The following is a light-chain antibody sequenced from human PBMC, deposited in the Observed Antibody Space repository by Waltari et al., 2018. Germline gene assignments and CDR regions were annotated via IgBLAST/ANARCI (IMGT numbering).Light chain of an antibody. V-gene: IGLV3-1*01. CDR1: QLAYKY. CDR3: QAWDSSSYVV. J-gene: IGLJ2*01. CDR2: RDR. Sequence: SSELTQSPPVSVSPGQTVTIACSGHQLAYKYVSWYQVKPVRSPVQVIYRDRMRSSGIPGRFSGSNSGNGGTLTISGTQSMDEADYYCQAWDSSSYVVFGGGTKVTVL.